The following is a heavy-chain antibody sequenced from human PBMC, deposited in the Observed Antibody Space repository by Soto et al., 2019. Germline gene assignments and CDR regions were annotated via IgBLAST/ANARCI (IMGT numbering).Heavy chain of an antibody. V-gene: IGHV1-18*01. J-gene: IGHJ6*02. Sequence: ASVKVSCKASGYTFSSYGINRVRQAPGQGLEWLGWVSPYDGYTNYAQILQGRVSMTTDTSTKTAYMEVRSLRSDDTAVYYCARGGYYDSSGSRNYFYYGMNVWGQGTTVTVSS. CDR3: ARGGYYDSSGSRNYFYYGMNV. D-gene: IGHD3-22*01. CDR1: GYTFSSYG. CDR2: VSPYDGYT.